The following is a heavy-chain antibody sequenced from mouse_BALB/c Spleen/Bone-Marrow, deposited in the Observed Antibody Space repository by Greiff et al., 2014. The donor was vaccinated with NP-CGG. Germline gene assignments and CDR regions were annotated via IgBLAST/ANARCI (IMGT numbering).Heavy chain of an antibody. Sequence: EVQLVESGGGLVEPGGSLKLSCAASGFAFSSYDMSWVRQTPEKRLEWVAHISSGGGSTYYPDTVKGRFTISRDNAKNTLYLQMSSLKSEDTAMYYCARPLYYYGSSPFYAMDYWGQGTSVTVSS. D-gene: IGHD1-1*01. CDR3: ARPLYYYGSSPFYAMDY. V-gene: IGHV5-12-1*01. CDR2: ISSGGGST. CDR1: GFAFSSYD. J-gene: IGHJ4*01.